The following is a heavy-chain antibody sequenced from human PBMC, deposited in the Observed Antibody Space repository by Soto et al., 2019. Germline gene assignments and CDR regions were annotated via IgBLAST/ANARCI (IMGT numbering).Heavy chain of an antibody. CDR1: GGSFIGYY. Sequence: SETLSLTCAFYGGSFIGYYWSWIRQPPGKGLEWIGEINHSGSTNYNPSLKSRVTISLDTSKNQFSLKLSSVTAADTAVYYCTRGGASGSYFLRKAFDIWGQGTMVTVSS. D-gene: IGHD1-26*01. J-gene: IGHJ3*02. CDR3: TRGGASGSYFLRKAFDI. V-gene: IGHV4-34*01. CDR2: INHSGST.